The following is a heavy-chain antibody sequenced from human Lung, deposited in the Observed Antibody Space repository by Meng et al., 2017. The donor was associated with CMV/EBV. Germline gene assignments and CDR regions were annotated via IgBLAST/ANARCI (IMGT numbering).Heavy chain of an antibody. D-gene: IGHD3-22*01. J-gene: IGHJ6*02. V-gene: IGHV3-30*02. CDR3: AKRGDSSGTYAMDV. CDR1: GFTFSSYA. Sequence: SCAASGFTFSSYAMHWVRQAPGKGLEWVANIRFDGTNKYHADSVKDRFTISRDNSKNTLYLQMNSLRAEDTAVYYCAKRGDSSGTYAMDVWGQGXTVTVSS. CDR2: IRFDGTNK.